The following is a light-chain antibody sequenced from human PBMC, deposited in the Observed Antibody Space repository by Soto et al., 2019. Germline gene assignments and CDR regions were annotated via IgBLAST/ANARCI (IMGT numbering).Light chain of an antibody. CDR3: NSYTSSSPHV. J-gene: IGLJ1*01. V-gene: IGLV2-14*03. CDR2: DVT. CDR1: SSDVGGFNY. Sequence: QSALTQPASVSGSPGQSITISCTGTSSDVGGFNYVSWYQQHPGKAPKLMIYDVTNLPSGVSYRFSGSKSGTTASLTISGLQAEDEAEYYCNSYTSSSPHVFRTVTKVTVL.